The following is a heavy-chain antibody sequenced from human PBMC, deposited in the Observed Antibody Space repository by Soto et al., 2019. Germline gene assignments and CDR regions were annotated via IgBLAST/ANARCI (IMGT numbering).Heavy chain of an antibody. CDR3: ARGMGPYYYYGMDV. V-gene: IGHV3-30-3*01. Sequence: GGSLRLSCAASGFTFSSYAMHWVRQAPGKGLEWVAVISYDGSNKYYADSVKGRFTISRDNSKNTLYLQMNSLRAEDTAVYYCARGMGPYYYYGMDVWGQGTTVTVSS. D-gene: IGHD1-26*01. CDR2: ISYDGSNK. J-gene: IGHJ6*02. CDR1: GFTFSSYA.